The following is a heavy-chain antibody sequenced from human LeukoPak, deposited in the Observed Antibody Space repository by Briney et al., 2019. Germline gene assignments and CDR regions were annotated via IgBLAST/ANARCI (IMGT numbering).Heavy chain of an antibody. V-gene: IGHV3-9*01. J-gene: IGHJ4*02. CDR2: ISWNSGSI. D-gene: IGHD6-13*01. CDR3: VQSTAWYRSSWYLIH. CDR1: GFTFDDYA. Sequence: ALRLSCAASGFTFDDYAMHWVRQAPGKGLEWVSGISWNSGSIGYADSVKGRFTISRDNAKNSLYLQMNSLRAEDTALYYCVQSTAWYRSSWYLIHWGQGILVSVSS.